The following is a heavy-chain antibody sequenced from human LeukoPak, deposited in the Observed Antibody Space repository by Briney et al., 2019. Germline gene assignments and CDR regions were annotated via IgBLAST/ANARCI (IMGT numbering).Heavy chain of an antibody. V-gene: IGHV4-39*01. J-gene: IGHJ5*02. Sequence: SETLSLTCTVSGDSISSGDYYWGWIRQPPGKGLEWIGNVRYSGSTYYSPSLKSRVTISLDTSKNQFSLKLPSMTAADTAVYYCAKRRGGSSELDPWGQGTLVTVS. CDR1: GDSISSGDYY. CDR3: AKRRGGSSELDP. CDR2: VRYSGST. D-gene: IGHD6-6*01.